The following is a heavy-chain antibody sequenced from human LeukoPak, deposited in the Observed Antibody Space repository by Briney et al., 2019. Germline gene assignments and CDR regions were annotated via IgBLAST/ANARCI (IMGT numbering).Heavy chain of an antibody. V-gene: IGHV3-33*01. J-gene: IGHJ4*02. CDR2: ISYDGSDK. D-gene: IGHD6-13*01. CDR3: ARDQAAGATALDY. CDR1: GFTFSSYG. Sequence: SGGSLRLSCAASGFTFSSYGMHWVRQAPGKGLEWVAVISYDGSDKYYSDSVKGRFTISRDNSKNTLFLQLNSLRVEDTAVYYCARDQAAGATALDYWGQGTLVIVSS.